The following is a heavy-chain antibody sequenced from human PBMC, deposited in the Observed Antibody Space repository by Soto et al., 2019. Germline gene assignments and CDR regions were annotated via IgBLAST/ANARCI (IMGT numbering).Heavy chain of an antibody. V-gene: IGHV3-30-3*01. CDR2: ISYDGSNK. CDR3: ARDISPRPSSGWPGAFDY. J-gene: IGHJ4*02. CDR1: GFTFSSYA. D-gene: IGHD6-19*01. Sequence: QVQLVESGGGVVQPGRSLRLSCAASGFTFSSYAMHWVRQAPGKGLEWVAVISYDGSNKYYADSVKGRFTISRDNSKNTLDLQMNSLRAEDTAVYYCARDISPRPSSGWPGAFDYWGQGTLVTVSS.